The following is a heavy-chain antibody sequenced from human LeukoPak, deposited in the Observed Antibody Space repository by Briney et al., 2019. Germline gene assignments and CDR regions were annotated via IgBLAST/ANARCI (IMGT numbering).Heavy chain of an antibody. D-gene: IGHD2-2*01. CDR2: IYYSGST. V-gene: IGHV4-59*08. Sequence: PSETLSLTCTVSGDSINIYYWTWIRQPPGKGLEWIGYIYYSGSTNYNPSLKSRVTISVDTSKNQFSLKLDSVTAADTAVYYCARQVLYTSRPDYWGQGTLVTVSS. CDR1: GDSINIYY. CDR3: ARQVLYTSRPDY. J-gene: IGHJ4*02.